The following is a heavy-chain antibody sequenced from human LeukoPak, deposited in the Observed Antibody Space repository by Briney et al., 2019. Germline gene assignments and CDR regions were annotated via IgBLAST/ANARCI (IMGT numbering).Heavy chain of an antibody. Sequence: PSETLSLTCTVSGGSISSYYWSWIRQPPGKGLEWIGYIYYSGSTNYNPSLKSRVTISVDTSKNQFSLKLSSVTAADTAVYYCARVSRMGNYYGMDVWGQGTTVTVSS. D-gene: IGHD7-27*01. V-gene: IGHV4-59*01. CDR1: GGSISSYY. CDR3: ARVSRMGNYYGMDV. J-gene: IGHJ6*02. CDR2: IYYSGST.